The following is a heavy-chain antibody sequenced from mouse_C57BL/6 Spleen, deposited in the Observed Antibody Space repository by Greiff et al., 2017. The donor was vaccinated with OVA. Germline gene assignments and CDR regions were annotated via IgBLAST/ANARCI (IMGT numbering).Heavy chain of an antibody. V-gene: IGHV1-64*01. CDR2: IHPNSGST. J-gene: IGHJ4*01. D-gene: IGHD1-1*01. CDR1: GYTFTSYW. Sequence: VQLQQPGAELVKPGASVKLSCKASGYTFTSYWMHWVKQRPGQGLEWIGMIHPNSGSTNYNEKFKGKATLTVDKSSSTAYMQLSSLTSEDSAVYYCARESDYFYAIDYWGQGTSVTVSS. CDR3: ARESDYFYAIDY.